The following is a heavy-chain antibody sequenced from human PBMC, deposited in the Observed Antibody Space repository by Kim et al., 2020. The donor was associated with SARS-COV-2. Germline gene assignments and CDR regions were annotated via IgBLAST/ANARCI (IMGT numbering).Heavy chain of an antibody. CDR3: AKEVGYSGGWYVDY. J-gene: IGHJ4*02. Sequence: ADPGKARFTISRDNPKTTLYLQMNSLRAEDTAVYYCAKEVGYSGGWYVDYWGQGTLVTVSS. V-gene: IGHV3-23*01. D-gene: IGHD6-19*01.